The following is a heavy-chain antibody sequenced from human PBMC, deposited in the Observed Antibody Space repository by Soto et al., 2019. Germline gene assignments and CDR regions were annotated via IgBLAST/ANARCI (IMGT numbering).Heavy chain of an antibody. CDR1: GGTISNIIW. CDR3: GKASDF. V-gene: IGHV4-4*02. Sequence: LEPLCLTYPVSGGTISNIIWWSWVRQPPGKGLEWIGEIYHSGSTNYNPSLKSRVTISVDKSKNQFSLKLSSVTAADTAVYYCGKASDFWGQGTLVTVSS. CDR2: IYHSGST. J-gene: IGHJ4*02.